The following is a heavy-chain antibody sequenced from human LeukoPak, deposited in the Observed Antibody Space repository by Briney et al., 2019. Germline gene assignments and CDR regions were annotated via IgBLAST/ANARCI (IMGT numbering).Heavy chain of an antibody. CDR2: IYSGGST. CDR3: ARERAVAGTGAFDI. CDR1: GFTVSSNY. V-gene: IGHV3-53*01. D-gene: IGHD6-19*01. J-gene: IGHJ3*02. Sequence: GGSLRLSCAASGFTVSSNYMSWVRQAPGKGLEWVSAIYSGGSTYYADSVKGRFTISRDNSKNTLYLQMNSLRAEDTAVYYCARERAVAGTGAFDIWGQGTMVTVSS.